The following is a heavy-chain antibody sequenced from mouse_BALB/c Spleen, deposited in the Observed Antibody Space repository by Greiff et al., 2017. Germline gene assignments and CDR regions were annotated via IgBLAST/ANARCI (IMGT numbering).Heavy chain of an antibody. D-gene: IGHD1-1*01. CDR1: GYSITSDYA. CDR3: ARESYYYGSSLAY. J-gene: IGHJ3*01. Sequence: EVQLQQSGPGLVKPSQSLSLTCTVTGYSITSDYAWNWIRQFPGNKLEWMGYISYSGSTSYNPSLKSRISITRDTSKNQFFLQLNSVTTEDTATYYCARESYYYGSSLAYWGQGTLVTVSA. V-gene: IGHV3-2*02. CDR2: ISYSGST.